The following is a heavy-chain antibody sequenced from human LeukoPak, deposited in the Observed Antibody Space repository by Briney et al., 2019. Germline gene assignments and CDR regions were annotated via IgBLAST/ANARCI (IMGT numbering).Heavy chain of an antibody. CDR1: GGSISSYY. CDR2: IYTSGST. D-gene: IGHD6-13*01. Sequence: SETLSLTCTASGGSISSYYWSWIRQPAGKGLEWIGRIYTSGSTNYNPSLKSRVTMSVDTSKNQFSLKLSSVTAADTAVYYCARDQSIAAAGTNFDYWGQGTLVTVSS. V-gene: IGHV4-4*07. J-gene: IGHJ4*02. CDR3: ARDQSIAAAGTNFDY.